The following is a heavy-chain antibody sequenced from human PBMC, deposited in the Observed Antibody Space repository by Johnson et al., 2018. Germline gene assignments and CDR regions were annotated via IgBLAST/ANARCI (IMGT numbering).Heavy chain of an antibody. CDR2: ISYDGSNK. CDR3: AKDLSETGYYMDV. V-gene: IGHV3-30*18. Sequence: QVQLVESGGGVVQPGRSLRLSCAASRFTSSRFTFSSYGMHWVRQAPGKGLKRVAVISYDGSNKHYADSVKGRFTISRDNSKNRVDRKMNSLGAEDTAVFYCAKDLSETGYYMDVWGKGTTVTVSS. CDR1: RFTSSRFTFSSYG. J-gene: IGHJ6*03.